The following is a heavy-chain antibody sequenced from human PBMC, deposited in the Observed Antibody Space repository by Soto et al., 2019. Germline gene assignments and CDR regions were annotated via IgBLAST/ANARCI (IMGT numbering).Heavy chain of an antibody. Sequence: SVKVSCKASGYTFTSYAMHWVRQAPGQRLEWMGGIIPIFGQANYAQKFQGRVTITADESTSTAYMELSSLRSEDTAVYYCARNYCSSSTSCYLGWFDPWGQGTLVTVSS. J-gene: IGHJ5*02. D-gene: IGHD2-2*01. CDR1: GYTFTSYA. V-gene: IGHV1-69*13. CDR2: IIPIFGQA. CDR3: ARNYCSSSTSCYLGWFDP.